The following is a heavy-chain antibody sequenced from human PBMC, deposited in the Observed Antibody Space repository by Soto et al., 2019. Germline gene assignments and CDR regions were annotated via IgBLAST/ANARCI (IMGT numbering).Heavy chain of an antibody. CDR3: ATSVNSAMAFDY. D-gene: IGHD5-18*01. CDR1: GYTFTHYY. J-gene: IGHJ4*02. Sequence: QVQLVQSGAEVKKPGASVKVSCKASGYTFTHYYIHWVRQAPGQGLEWMGIINPNGGSTTYAQKFRGGFTTTRDTSTSTVYMELSSLRSEDSAVYYCATSVNSAMAFDYWGQGTLVTVSS. CDR2: INPNGGST. V-gene: IGHV1-46*01.